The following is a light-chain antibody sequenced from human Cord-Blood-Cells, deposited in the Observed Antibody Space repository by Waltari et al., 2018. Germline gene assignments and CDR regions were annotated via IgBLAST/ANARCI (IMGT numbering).Light chain of an antibody. Sequence: QSALTQPASVSGSPGQSITISCTGTSSDVGGYYYVSWYQPPPGKAPKLMIYDVSNRPSGVSNRFSGSKSGNTASLTISGLQAEDEADYYCSSYTSSSTRVFGGGTKLTVL. CDR2: DVS. CDR3: SSYTSSSTRV. CDR1: SSDVGGYYY. J-gene: IGLJ2*01. V-gene: IGLV2-14*01.